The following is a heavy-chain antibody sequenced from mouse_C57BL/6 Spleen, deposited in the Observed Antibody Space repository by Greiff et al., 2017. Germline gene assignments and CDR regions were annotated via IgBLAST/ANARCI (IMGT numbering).Heavy chain of an antibody. Sequence: QVQLQQSGAELVRPGASVTLSCKASGYTFTDYEMHWVKQTPVHGLEWIGAIDPETGGTAYNQKFKGKAILTADKSSSTAYMELRSLTSEDSAVYYCTHYSNYECAYWGQGTLVTVSA. CDR2: IDPETGGT. J-gene: IGHJ3*01. V-gene: IGHV1-15*01. CDR1: GYTFTDYE. CDR3: THYSNYECAY. D-gene: IGHD2-5*01.